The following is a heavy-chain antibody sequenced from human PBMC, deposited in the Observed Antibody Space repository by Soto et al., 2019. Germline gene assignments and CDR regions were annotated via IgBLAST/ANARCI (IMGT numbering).Heavy chain of an antibody. CDR2: IYYSGST. J-gene: IGHJ4*02. V-gene: IGHV4-61*01. CDR3: ARGHVDTAMVDY. Sequence: SETLSLTCTVSGGSVSSGSYYWSWIRQPPGKGLEWIGYIYYSGSTNYNPSLKSRVTISVDTSKNQFPLKLSSVTAADTAVYYCARGHVDTAMVDYWGQGTLVTVSS. D-gene: IGHD5-18*01. CDR1: GGSVSSGSYY.